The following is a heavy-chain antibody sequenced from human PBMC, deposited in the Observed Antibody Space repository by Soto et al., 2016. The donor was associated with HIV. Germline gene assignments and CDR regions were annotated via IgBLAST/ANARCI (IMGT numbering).Heavy chain of an antibody. Sequence: VQLVESGGGVVQPGRSLRLSCAASGFTFRNYGMHWVRQSPGKGLEWVAVIWSDGSRKYYADSLKGRFTISRDNSKNMLYLQMNSLRAEDTALYYCARDGFGDYGVLDYWGQGTLVTVSS. CDR3: ARDGFGDYGVLDY. D-gene: IGHD4-17*01. CDR1: GFTFRNYG. CDR2: IWSDGSRK. J-gene: IGHJ4*02. V-gene: IGHV3-33*01.